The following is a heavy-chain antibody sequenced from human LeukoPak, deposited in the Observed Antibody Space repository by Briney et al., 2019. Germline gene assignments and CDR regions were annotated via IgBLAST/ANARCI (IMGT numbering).Heavy chain of an antibody. CDR2: IYHSGTT. Sequence: SETLSLTCTVSGASISNGAYYWSWIRQPPGKGLEWIGYIYHSGTTYYNPSLKSRVTMSVDRSKNQFSLKLSSLTAADTAVYYCARWGKHSSSSNVFDYWGQGTLVTVSS. CDR1: GASISNGAYY. CDR3: ARWGKHSSSSNVFDY. V-gene: IGHV4-30-2*01. J-gene: IGHJ4*02. D-gene: IGHD6-6*01.